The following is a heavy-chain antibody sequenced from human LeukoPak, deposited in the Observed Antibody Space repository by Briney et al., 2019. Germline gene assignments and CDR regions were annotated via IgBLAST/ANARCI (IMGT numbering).Heavy chain of an antibody. J-gene: IGHJ4*02. V-gene: IGHV3-48*03. CDR2: ISSSGSTI. D-gene: IGHD3-10*01. CDR1: GFTFSSYE. Sequence: GGSLRLSCAASGFTFSSYEMNWVRQAPGKGLEWVSYISSSGSTIYYADSVKGRFTISRDNAKNSLYLQMNSLRAEDTAVYYCARARGAELLWFGELLFPYHFDYWGQGTLVTVSS. CDR3: ARARGAELLWFGELLFPYHFDY.